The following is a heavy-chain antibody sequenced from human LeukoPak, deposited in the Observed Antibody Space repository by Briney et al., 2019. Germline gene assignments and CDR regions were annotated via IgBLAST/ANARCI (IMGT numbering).Heavy chain of an antibody. CDR1: GFTFSSYW. V-gene: IGHV3-30*18. CDR3: AKDGAAAGTDYYYGMDV. J-gene: IGHJ6*02. Sequence: GGSLRLSCAASGFTFSSYWMSWVRQAPGKGLEWVAVISYDGSNKYYADSVKGRFTISRDNSKNTLYLQMNSLRAEDTAVYYCAKDGAAAGTDYYYGMDVWGQGTTVTVSS. CDR2: ISYDGSNK. D-gene: IGHD6-13*01.